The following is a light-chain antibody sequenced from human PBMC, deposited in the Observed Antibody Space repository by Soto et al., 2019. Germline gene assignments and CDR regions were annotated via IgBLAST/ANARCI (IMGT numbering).Light chain of an antibody. CDR3: HQYHTFWT. CDR1: QSITKW. V-gene: IGKV1-5*01. Sequence: DIQMTQSPSTLSASVGDRVTITCRASQSITKWLAWYQQKPGKAPRLLIFDASTLESGVPSRFSGSGYGTEFTLTITSLQPEDCGTYYCHQYHTFWTFGQGTKVDVK. J-gene: IGKJ1*01. CDR2: DAS.